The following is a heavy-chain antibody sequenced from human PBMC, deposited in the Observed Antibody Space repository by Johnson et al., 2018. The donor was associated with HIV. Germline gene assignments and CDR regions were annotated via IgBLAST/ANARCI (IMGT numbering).Heavy chain of an antibody. CDR3: ARERVIQYGSEGFDI. CDR2: SNSGAGT. Sequence: VQLVESGGGLIQPGGSLRLSCAASGFTVSSNYMSWVRQAPGTGLEWVSVSNSGAGTFYADSVKGRFAISRDNSKNTLSLQMNSLRAEDTAMYYCARERVIQYGSEGFDIWGQGTTVTVSS. CDR1: GFTVSSNY. D-gene: IGHD1-1*01. V-gene: IGHV3-53*01. J-gene: IGHJ3*02.